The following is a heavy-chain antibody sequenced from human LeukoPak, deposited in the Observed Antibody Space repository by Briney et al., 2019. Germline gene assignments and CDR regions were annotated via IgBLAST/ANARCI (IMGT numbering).Heavy chain of an antibody. CDR2: INPNSGGT. J-gene: IGHJ4*02. D-gene: IGHD5-12*01. CDR3: ARGIEAGYDY. Sequence: GASVKVSCKAFGYTFTGYYMHWVRQAPGQGLEWMGWINPNSGGTNYAQKFQGRVTMTRDTSISTAYMELSSLGSEDTAVYFCARGIEAGYDYWGQGTLVTVSS. CDR1: GYTFTGYY. V-gene: IGHV1-2*02.